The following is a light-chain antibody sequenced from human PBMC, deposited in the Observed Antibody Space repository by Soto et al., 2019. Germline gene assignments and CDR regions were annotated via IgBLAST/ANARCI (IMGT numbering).Light chain of an antibody. CDR3: QQSDSTPLT. V-gene: IGKV1-39*01. Sequence: DIQMTQSPSSLSASVGDRVTISCRASQSISKYLNWYQQKPGTAHKLLIYAASSLQSVVPSRFSGSGSGTAVTLTSSSMQIEDFATSFCQQSDSTPLTFGEVTKVEI. CDR2: AAS. J-gene: IGKJ4*02. CDR1: QSISKY.